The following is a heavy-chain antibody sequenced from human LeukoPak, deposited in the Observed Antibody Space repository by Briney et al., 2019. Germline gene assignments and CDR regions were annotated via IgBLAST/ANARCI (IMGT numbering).Heavy chain of an antibody. V-gene: IGHV1-24*01. D-gene: IGHD6-19*01. Sequence: ASVKVSCKVSGYTLTELSMHWVRQAPAKGLEWMGGFDPEDGETIYAQKFQGTVTMTEDTSTDTAYMELSSLRSEDTAVYYCATDLSHLRSSGWYSHYYYYMDVWGKGTTVTVSS. CDR3: ATDLSHLRSSGWYSHYYYYMDV. CDR1: GYTLTELS. J-gene: IGHJ6*03. CDR2: FDPEDGET.